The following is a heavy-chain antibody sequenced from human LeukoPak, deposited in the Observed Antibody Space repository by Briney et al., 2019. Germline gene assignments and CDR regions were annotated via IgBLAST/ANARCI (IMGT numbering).Heavy chain of an antibody. CDR2: IYYSGST. V-gene: IGHV4-39*01. CDR3: ASLGDGGWYDY. J-gene: IGHJ4*02. CDR1: GGSISSSSYY. D-gene: IGHD6-19*01. Sequence: KPSETLSLTCTVSGGSISSSSYYWGWIRQPPGKGLEWIGSIYYSGSTYYNPSLKSRVTISVDTSKNQFSLKLSSVTAAGTAVYYCASLGDGGWYDYWGQGTLVTVSS.